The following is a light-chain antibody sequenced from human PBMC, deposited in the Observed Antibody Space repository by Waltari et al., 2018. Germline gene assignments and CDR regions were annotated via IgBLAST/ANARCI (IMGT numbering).Light chain of an antibody. CDR2: KAS. CDR1: QSISSW. Sequence: DIQMTPSPSPLSASVGDRVTITCRASQSISSWLAWYQQKPGKAPKLLIYKASSLESGVPSRFSGSGSGTEFTLTISSLQPDDFATYYCQQYNSYSRGYTFGQGTKLEIK. V-gene: IGKV1-5*03. CDR3: QQYNSYSRGYT. J-gene: IGKJ2*01.